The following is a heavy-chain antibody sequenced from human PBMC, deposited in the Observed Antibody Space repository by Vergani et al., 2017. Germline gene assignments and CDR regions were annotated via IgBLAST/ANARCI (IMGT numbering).Heavy chain of an antibody. CDR2: ISSSSSTI. Sequence: EVQLVESGGGLVQPGGSLRLSCAASGFTFSSYSMNWVRQAPGKGLEWVSYISSSSSTIYYADSVKGRFTISRDNAKNSLYLQMNSLRAEDTAVYYCARHAVGMGTTGHFDYWGQGTLVTVSS. D-gene: IGHD1-1*01. J-gene: IGHJ4*02. CDR1: GFTFSSYS. CDR3: ARHAVGMGTTGHFDY. V-gene: IGHV3-48*01.